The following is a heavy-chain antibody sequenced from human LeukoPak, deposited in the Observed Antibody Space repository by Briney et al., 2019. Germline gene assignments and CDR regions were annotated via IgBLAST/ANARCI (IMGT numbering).Heavy chain of an antibody. V-gene: IGHV3-21*01. CDR1: WVTFSSYA. J-gene: IGHJ4*02. CDR2: ISSSTSYI. Sequence: GFLRLSCAASWVTFSSYAMNLVRQASWEGLEWVSSISSSTSYIYYADSVKGRFTISRDNAKNSLYLQMNSLRAEDTAVYYCAKAWATDFDYWGQGTLVTLSS. CDR3: AKAWATDFDY. D-gene: IGHD7-27*01.